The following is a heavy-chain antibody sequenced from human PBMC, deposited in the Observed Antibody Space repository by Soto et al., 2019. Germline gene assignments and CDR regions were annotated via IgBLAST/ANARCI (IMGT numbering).Heavy chain of an antibody. Sequence: SETLSLTCTVSGDSISGYYWSWIRQAPGKGLEYIGYIYYRGSTNYNPSLKSRVTMSVDTSKNQFSLKVNSVTAADTAVYFCARQQLLPFYYALDVWGQGTTVTVYS. CDR1: GDSISGYY. J-gene: IGHJ6*02. CDR2: IYYRGST. CDR3: ARQQLLPFYYALDV. D-gene: IGHD6-13*01. V-gene: IGHV4-59*01.